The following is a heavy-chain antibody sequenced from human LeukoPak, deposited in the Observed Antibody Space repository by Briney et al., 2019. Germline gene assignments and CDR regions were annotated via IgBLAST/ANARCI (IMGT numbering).Heavy chain of an antibody. CDR3: ARSARLMKGVVEVTALDD. CDR1: GFTFSSYS. D-gene: IGHD3-3*01. J-gene: IGHJ4*02. CDR2: LSSSGSAF. V-gene: IGHV3-48*04. Sequence: PGGSLRLSCAAAGFTFSSYSMNWVRQAPGKGLEGIADLSSSGSAFSYADSVKGRFTIARDNAKNSVYLEMNSLRADDTAVYYCARSARLMKGVVEVTALDDWGQGTLVTVSS.